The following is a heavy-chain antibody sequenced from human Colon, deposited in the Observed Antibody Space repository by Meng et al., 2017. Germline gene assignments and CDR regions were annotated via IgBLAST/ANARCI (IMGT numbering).Heavy chain of an antibody. CDR1: GVSISSAIW. J-gene: IGHJ4*02. V-gene: IGHV4-4*02. CDR3: AKAAAYNLDI. D-gene: IGHD1-14*01. Sequence: QVQLQESGPGLVTRSRTLSLPCAVSGVSISSAIWWGWVRQPPGKGLEWIGEIFQSGSTNYNPSLKSRVTISVDKSKNHLSLSLSSVTAADTAVYYCAKAAAYNLDIWGQGTLVTVSS. CDR2: IFQSGST.